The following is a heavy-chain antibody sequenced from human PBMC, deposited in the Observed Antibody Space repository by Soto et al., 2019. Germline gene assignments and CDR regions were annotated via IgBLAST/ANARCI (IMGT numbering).Heavy chain of an antibody. CDR1: GGSISSYY. CDR3: ARHQPEYYYYGMDV. J-gene: IGHJ6*02. V-gene: IGHV4-59*08. CDR2: IYYSGIT. Sequence: PSETLSLTCTVSGGSISSYYWSWIRQPPGKGLEWIGYIYYSGITNYNPSLKSRVTISVDTSKNQFSLKLSSVTAADTAVYYCARHQPEYYYYGMDVWGQGTTVTVSS.